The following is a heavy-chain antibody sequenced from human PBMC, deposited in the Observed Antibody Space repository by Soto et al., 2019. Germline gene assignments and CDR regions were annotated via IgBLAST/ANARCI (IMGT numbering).Heavy chain of an antibody. CDR1: GFSLTNVQKG. Sequence: QVTLKESGPVLVQATETLTLTCNVSGFSLTNVQKGVAWIRQPPGKALEWLAHILSDVEQSYKSSLKKRLTISQDTSKRQVVLVMTNVEPVDTATYYCARSSGRFGAPHFDYWGQGSSVIVSS. CDR3: ARSSGRFGAPHFDY. J-gene: IGHJ4*02. V-gene: IGHV2-26*01. CDR2: ILSDVEQ. D-gene: IGHD3-10*01.